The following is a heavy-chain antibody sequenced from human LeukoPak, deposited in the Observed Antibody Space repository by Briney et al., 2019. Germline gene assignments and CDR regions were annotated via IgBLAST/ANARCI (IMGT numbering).Heavy chain of an antibody. V-gene: IGHV4-39*01. CDR2: IYYSGST. Sequence: SETLSLTCTVSGGSISSSSYYWGWIRQPPGKGLEWIGSIYYSGSTYYNPSLKSRVTISVDTSKNQFSLKLSSVTAADTAVYYCARPVAGTLFDPWGQGTLVTVTS. CDR3: ARPVAGTLFDP. CDR1: GGSISSSSYY. J-gene: IGHJ5*02. D-gene: IGHD6-19*01.